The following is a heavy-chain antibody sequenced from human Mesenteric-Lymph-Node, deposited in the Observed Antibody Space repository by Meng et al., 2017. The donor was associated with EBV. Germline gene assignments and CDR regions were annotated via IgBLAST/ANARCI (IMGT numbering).Heavy chain of an antibody. CDR3: ARRSGSYYGYFDY. CDR1: GGSIAGGSY. Sequence: QVQLQEPGPGLVKPSQTVSLTCAVSGGSIAGGSYWSWVRQPPGKGLEWIAFIHYSGDTYYNPSLKSRLTISVDTSKDQFSLRLRSVTAADTAVYYCARRSGSYYGYFDYWGQGTLVTVSS. J-gene: IGHJ4*02. D-gene: IGHD1-26*01. V-gene: IGHV4-30-4*01. CDR2: IHYSGDT.